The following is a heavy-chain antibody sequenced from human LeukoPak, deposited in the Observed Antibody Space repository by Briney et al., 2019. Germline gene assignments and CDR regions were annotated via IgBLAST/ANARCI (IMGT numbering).Heavy chain of an antibody. CDR2: IIPLLGTP. Sequence: ASVKVSCKASGGTFTNYAISWVRQAPAQGLEWMGGIIPLLGTPNYAQKFQGRVTITADDSTSTAYMELTSLRSEDTAVYYCAEDSSMVTTRAPYYYYYLDVWGQGTTVTVSS. D-gene: IGHD4-17*01. J-gene: IGHJ6*02. CDR3: AEDSSMVTTRAPYYYYYLDV. CDR1: GGTFTNYA. V-gene: IGHV1-69*13.